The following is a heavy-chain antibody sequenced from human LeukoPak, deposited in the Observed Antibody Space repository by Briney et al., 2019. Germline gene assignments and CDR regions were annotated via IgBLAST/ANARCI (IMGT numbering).Heavy chain of an antibody. CDR2: FYYSGST. D-gene: IGHD1-26*01. CDR3: ARGQGGNYYLNYFDY. V-gene: IGHV4-59*12. Sequence: KPSETLSLTCTVTGGSFSTYYWSWIRQPPGKGLEWIGHFYYSGSTNYNPSLRSRVTISVDTSRNQFSLRLTSVTAADTAVYYRARGQGGNYYLNYFDYWGQGALVTVSS. CDR1: GGSFSTYY. J-gene: IGHJ4*02.